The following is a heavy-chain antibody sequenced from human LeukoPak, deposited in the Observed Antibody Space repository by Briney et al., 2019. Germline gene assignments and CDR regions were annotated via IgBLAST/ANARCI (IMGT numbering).Heavy chain of an antibody. CDR2: ISAYNGNT. CDR3: ARGFRHYYYYGMDV. V-gene: IGHV1-18*01. J-gene: IGHJ6*02. Sequence: GASVKVSCKASGYTFTSYGISWLRQAPGQGLEWMGWISAYNGNTNYAQKLQGRVTMTTDTSTSTAYMELRSLRSDDTAVYYCARGFRHYYYYGMDVWGQGTTVTVSS. CDR1: GYTFTSYG.